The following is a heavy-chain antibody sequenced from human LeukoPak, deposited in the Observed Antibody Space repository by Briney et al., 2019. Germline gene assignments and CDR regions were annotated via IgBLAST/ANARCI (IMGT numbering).Heavy chain of an antibody. CDR2: IYTSGST. CDR3: ARYRLVAAAPLDY. CDR1: GGSISSGSYY. Sequence: SQTLSLTCTVSGGSISSGSYYWSWIRQPAGKGLEWIGRIYTSGSTNYNPSLKSRVTISVDTSKNQFSLKLSSVTAADTAVYYCARYRLVAAAPLDYWGQGTLVTVSS. V-gene: IGHV4-61*02. J-gene: IGHJ4*02. D-gene: IGHD6-13*01.